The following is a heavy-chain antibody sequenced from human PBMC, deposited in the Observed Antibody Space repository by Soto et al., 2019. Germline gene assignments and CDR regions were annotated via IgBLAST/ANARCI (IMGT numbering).Heavy chain of an antibody. J-gene: IGHJ5*02. CDR3: ARDSIEAVAGLYNWFDP. Sequence: GASVKVSCKASGYTFTSYAMHWVRPAPGQRLEWMGWINAGNGNTKYSQKFQGRVTITRDTSASTAYMELSSLRSEDTAVYYCARDSIEAVAGLYNWFDPWGQGTLVTVSS. CDR2: INAGNGNT. D-gene: IGHD6-19*01. V-gene: IGHV1-3*01. CDR1: GYTFTSYA.